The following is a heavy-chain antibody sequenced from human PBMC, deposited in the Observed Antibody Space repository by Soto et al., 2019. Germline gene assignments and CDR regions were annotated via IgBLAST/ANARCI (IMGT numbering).Heavy chain of an antibody. CDR1: ELTFSDHY. V-gene: IGHV3-72*01. D-gene: IGHD1-20*01. Sequence: EVQLVESGGGLVQPGGSLRLSCAVSELTFSDHYMGWVRQAPGKGLDWVGRIRDRVHSYSTEYAASVKGRFTISRDDSRNSLYLQMNSLKMEDTAVFYCVSLWSVTGSRDYWGRGTLVTVSS. CDR2: IRDRVHSYST. CDR3: VSLWSVTGSRDY. J-gene: IGHJ4*02.